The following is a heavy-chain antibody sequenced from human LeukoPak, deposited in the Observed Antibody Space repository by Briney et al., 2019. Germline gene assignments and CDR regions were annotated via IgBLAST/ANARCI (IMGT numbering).Heavy chain of an antibody. D-gene: IGHD6-19*01. CDR1: GFYLRDHW. V-gene: IGHV3-7*03. CDR3: VKNDGWFHLAQ. CDR2: IKTDGSET. J-gene: IGHJ4*02. Sequence: GGSLRLSCAASGFYLRDHWMDWVRQAPGKGLEWVGHIKTDGSETYYLDSLKGRISISRDNTNNALYLQMNSLRVEDTAVYYCVKNDGWFHLAQWGQGTLVTVSS.